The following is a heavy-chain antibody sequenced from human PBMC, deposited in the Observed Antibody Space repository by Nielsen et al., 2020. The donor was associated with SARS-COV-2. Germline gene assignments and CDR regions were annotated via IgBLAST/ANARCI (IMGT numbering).Heavy chain of an antibody. CDR3: ARDQVGYDVAY. J-gene: IGHJ4*02. Sequence: ASVKVSCKASGYTFTSYYMHWVRQAPGQGLEWMGIINPSGGSTSYAQKFQGRATMTRDTSTSTVYMELSSLRSEDTAVYYCARDQVGYDVAYWGQGTLVTVSS. CDR2: INPSGGST. CDR1: GYTFTSYY. D-gene: IGHD6-13*01. V-gene: IGHV1-46*01.